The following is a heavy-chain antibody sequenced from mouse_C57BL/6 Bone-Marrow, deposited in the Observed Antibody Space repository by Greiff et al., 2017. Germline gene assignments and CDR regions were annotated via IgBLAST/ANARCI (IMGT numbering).Heavy chain of an antibody. CDR3: TRSGDYDPFDY. CDR2: IDPETGGT. V-gene: IGHV1-15*01. Sequence: QVQLQQSGAELVRPGASVTLSCKASGYTFTDYEMHWVKQTPVHGLEWIGAIDPETGGTAYNQKFKGKAILTADKSSSTASMELRSLTSEDSAVYYCTRSGDYDPFDYWGQGTTLTVSS. D-gene: IGHD2-4*01. J-gene: IGHJ2*01. CDR1: GYTFTDYE.